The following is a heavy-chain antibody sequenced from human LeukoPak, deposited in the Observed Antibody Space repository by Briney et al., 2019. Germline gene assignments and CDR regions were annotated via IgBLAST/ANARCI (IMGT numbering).Heavy chain of an antibody. CDR1: GFTFSSYA. CDR3: ATGYCSGGSCYSD. V-gene: IGHV3-23*01. D-gene: IGHD2-15*01. Sequence: PGGPLRLSCAASGFTFSSYAVSWVRQAPGKGLEWVSAISGSGGSTYYADSVKGRFTISRDNSKNTLYLQMNSLRAEDTAVYYCATGYCSGGSCYSDWGQGTLVTVSS. CDR2: ISGSGGST. J-gene: IGHJ4*02.